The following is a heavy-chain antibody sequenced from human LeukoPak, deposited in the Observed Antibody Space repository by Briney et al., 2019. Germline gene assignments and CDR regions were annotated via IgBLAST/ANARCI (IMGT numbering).Heavy chain of an antibody. Sequence: ASVKVSFTASGYTFTVYYMHGVRQAPGQGLERMGWINPNSGGTNYAQKFQGRVTITRDTSSSTVYMELRRLRSEDTAVYYCARGYALRTPHRYYYYYYMDVWGKGTTVTVSS. CDR2: INPNSGGT. D-gene: IGHD3-16*01. V-gene: IGHV1-2*02. J-gene: IGHJ6*03. CDR1: GYTFTVYY. CDR3: ARGYALRTPHRYYYYYYMDV.